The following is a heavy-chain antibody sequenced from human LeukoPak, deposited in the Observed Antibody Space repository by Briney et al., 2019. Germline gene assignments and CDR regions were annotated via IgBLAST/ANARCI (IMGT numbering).Heavy chain of an antibody. Sequence: GGSLRLSCAASGFDFSSNWMHWVRQAPGKGLEWVAFISYHGINKNDADSVKGRFTISRDNSENTVYLQINSLRPEDTAIYYCARDFTGRYTIDYWGQGTLVTVSS. J-gene: IGHJ4*02. V-gene: IGHV3-30-3*01. CDR2: ISYHGINK. CDR1: GFDFSSNW. CDR3: ARDFTGRYTIDY. D-gene: IGHD3-9*01.